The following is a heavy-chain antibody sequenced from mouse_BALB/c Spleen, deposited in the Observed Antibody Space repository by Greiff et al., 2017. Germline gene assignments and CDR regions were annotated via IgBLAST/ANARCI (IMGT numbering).Heavy chain of an antibody. J-gene: IGHJ4*01. Sequence: EVKLVESGGGLVQPGGSLRLSCATSGFTFTDYYMSWVRQPPGKALEWLGFIRNKANGYTTEYSASVKGRFTISRDNSQSILYLQMNTLRAEDSATYYCARVRRGDYYAMDYWGQGTSVTVSS. D-gene: IGHD2-12*01. CDR1: GFTFTDYY. CDR3: ARVRRGDYYAMDY. CDR2: IRNKANGYTT. V-gene: IGHV7-3*02.